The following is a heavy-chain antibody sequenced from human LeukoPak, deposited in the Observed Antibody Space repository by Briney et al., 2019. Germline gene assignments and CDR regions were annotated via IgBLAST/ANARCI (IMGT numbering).Heavy chain of an antibody. CDR3: ARVDQLWSPNFDY. D-gene: IGHD5-18*01. CDR2: INTNTGNP. V-gene: IGHV7-4-1*02. CDR1: GYTFISYT. Sequence: AASVKVSCKASGYTFISYTMNWVRQAPGQGLEWMGWINTNTGNPTYAQGFTGRFVFSLDTSVNTAYLQISSLKAEDTAVYYCARVDQLWSPNFDYWGQGTLVPVSS. J-gene: IGHJ4*02.